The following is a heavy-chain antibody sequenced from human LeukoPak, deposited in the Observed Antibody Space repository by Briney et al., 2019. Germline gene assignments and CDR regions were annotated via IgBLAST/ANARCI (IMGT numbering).Heavy chain of an antibody. Sequence: ASVKVSCKASGGTFSSYAISWVRQAPGQGLEWMGRIIPILGIANYAQKFQGRVTITADKSTSTAYMELSSLRSEDTAVYYCARIENRHDSSGYPVDYWGQGTLVTVSS. V-gene: IGHV1-69*04. J-gene: IGHJ4*02. D-gene: IGHD3-22*01. CDR1: GGTFSSYA. CDR2: IIPILGIA. CDR3: ARIENRHDSSGYPVDY.